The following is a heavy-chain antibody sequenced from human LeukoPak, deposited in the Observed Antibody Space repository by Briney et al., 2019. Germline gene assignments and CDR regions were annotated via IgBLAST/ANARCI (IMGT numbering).Heavy chain of an antibody. J-gene: IGHJ4*02. CDR2: IIPIFGTA. Sequence: SVKVSCKASGDTFSSYAISWVRQAPGQRLECMGGIIPIFGTANYAQKFQGRVTITTDESTSTAYMELSSLRSEDTAVYYCARDSSGWYYFDYWGQGTLVTVSS. V-gene: IGHV1-69*05. CDR3: ARDSSGWYYFDY. CDR1: GDTFSSYA. D-gene: IGHD6-19*01.